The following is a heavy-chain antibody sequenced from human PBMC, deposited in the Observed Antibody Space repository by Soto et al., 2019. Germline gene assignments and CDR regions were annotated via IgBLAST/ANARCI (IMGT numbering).Heavy chain of an antibody. J-gene: IGHJ4*02. CDR3: ARGPGAYGDFVQPLDLDY. D-gene: IGHD4-17*01. CDR2: IYYSGST. CDR1: GGSISSGGYY. V-gene: IGHV4-31*03. Sequence: SETLSLTCTVSGGSISSGGYYWSWIRQHPGKGLEWIGYIYYSGSTYYNPSLKSRVTISVDTSKNQFSLKLSSVTAADTAVYYCARGPGAYGDFVQPLDLDYWGQGTLVTVSS.